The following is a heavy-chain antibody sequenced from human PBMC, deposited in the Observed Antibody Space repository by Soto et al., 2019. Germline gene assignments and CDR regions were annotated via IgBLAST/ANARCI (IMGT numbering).Heavy chain of an antibody. CDR2: IYYSGST. D-gene: IGHD6-6*01. J-gene: IGHJ4*02. CDR3: ARDRGAARGFYFDY. CDR1: GGSVSSGSYY. Sequence: SETLSLTCTVSGGSVSSGSYYWSWIRQPPGKGLEWIGYIYYSGSTNYNPSLKSRVTISVDTSKNQFSLKLSSVTAADTAVYYCARDRGAARGFYFDYWGQGTLVTVSS. V-gene: IGHV4-61*01.